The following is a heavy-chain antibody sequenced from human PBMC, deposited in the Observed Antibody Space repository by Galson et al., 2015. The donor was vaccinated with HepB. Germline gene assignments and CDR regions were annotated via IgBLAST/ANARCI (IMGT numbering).Heavy chain of an antibody. Sequence: SLRLSCAASGFTFSSYGMHWVRQAPGKGLEWVAVIWYDGSNKYYADSVKGRFTISRDNSKNTLYLQMNSLRAEDTAVYYCTRRTVTKLEYGMDVWGQGTTVTVSS. CDR3: TRRTVTKLEYGMDV. D-gene: IGHD4-11*01. CDR1: GFTFSSYG. V-gene: IGHV3-33*01. CDR2: IWYDGSNK. J-gene: IGHJ6*02.